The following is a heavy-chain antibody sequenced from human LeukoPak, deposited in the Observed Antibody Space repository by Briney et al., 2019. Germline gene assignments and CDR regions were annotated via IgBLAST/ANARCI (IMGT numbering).Heavy chain of an antibody. CDR3: ARGLGIHYYGSGSYYPFDY. D-gene: IGHD3-10*01. Sequence: KPSETLSLTCTVSGGSISSRSYYWGWISQPPGRGLVWIGSFYCSGSTYYNPSLKSRVTMSVDTSKNQFSLKLSSVTAADTAVYYCARGLGIHYYGSGSYYPFDYWGQGTLVTVSS. J-gene: IGHJ4*02. CDR2: FYCSGST. V-gene: IGHV4-39*07. CDR1: GGSISSRSYY.